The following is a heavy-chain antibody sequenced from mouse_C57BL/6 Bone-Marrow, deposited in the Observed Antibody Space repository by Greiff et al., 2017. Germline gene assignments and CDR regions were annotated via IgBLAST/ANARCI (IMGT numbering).Heavy chain of an antibody. V-gene: IGHV1-59*01. J-gene: IGHJ2*01. CDR3: ARNYYGNRYYFDY. D-gene: IGHD2-1*01. Sequence: QVQLQQPGAELVRPGTSVKLSCKASGYTFTSYWMHWVKQRPGQGLEWIGVIDPSDSYTNYNQKFKGKATLTVDTSSSTAYMQLSSLTSEDSAVYYCARNYYGNRYYFDYWGQGTTLTVSP. CDR1: GYTFTSYW. CDR2: IDPSDSYT.